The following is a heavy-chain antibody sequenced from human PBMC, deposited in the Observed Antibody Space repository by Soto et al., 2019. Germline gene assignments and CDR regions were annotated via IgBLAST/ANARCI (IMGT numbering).Heavy chain of an antibody. CDR3: ARHYLTDPDFQLELRGGWFDP. CDR2: IYPGDSDT. D-gene: IGHD1-7*01. CDR1: GYSFTSYW. J-gene: IGHJ5*02. V-gene: IGHV5-51*01. Sequence: GESLKISCKGSGYSFTSYWIGWVRQMPGKGLEWMGIIYPGDSDTRYSPSFQGQVTISADKSISTAYLQWSSLKASDTAMYYCARHYLTDPDFQLELRGGWFDPWGQGTLVTVSS.